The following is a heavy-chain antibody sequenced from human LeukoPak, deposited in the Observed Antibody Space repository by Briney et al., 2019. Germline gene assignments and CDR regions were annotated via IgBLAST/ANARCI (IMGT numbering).Heavy chain of an antibody. Sequence: SETLSLTCAVYGGSFSGYYWSWIRQPPGKGPEWIGEINHSGSTNYNPSLKSRVTISVDTSKNQFSLKLSSVTAADTAVYYWARGQGQVPAAKGGSDPWGQEPLVTVSS. CDR2: INHSGST. V-gene: IGHV4-34*01. CDR1: GGSFSGYY. CDR3: ARGQGQVPAAKGGSDP. J-gene: IGHJ5*02. D-gene: IGHD2-2*01.